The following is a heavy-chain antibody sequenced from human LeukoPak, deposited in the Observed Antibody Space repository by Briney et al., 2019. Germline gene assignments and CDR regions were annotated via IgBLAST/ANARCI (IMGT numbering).Heavy chain of an antibody. Sequence: GGSLRLSCAGSGFTFSTYSMNWVRQAPGKGLEWVSYISSSGSTIYYADSVKGRFTISRDNAKNSLYLQMNSLRAEDTAVYYCARDMDPTLSYYFDYWGQGTLVTVSS. CDR2: ISSSGSTI. J-gene: IGHJ4*02. D-gene: IGHD2-2*01. V-gene: IGHV3-48*04. CDR1: GFTFSTYS. CDR3: ARDMDPTLSYYFDY.